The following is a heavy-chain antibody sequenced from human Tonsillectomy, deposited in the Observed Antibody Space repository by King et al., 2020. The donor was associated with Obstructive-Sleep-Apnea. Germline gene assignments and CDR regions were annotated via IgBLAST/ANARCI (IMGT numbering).Heavy chain of an antibody. CDR3: AKQKEDIVVVVAATPPYFDY. J-gene: IGHJ4*02. V-gene: IGHV3-30*18. CDR2: ISYDGSNK. CDR1: GFTFRSYG. D-gene: IGHD2-15*01. Sequence: VQLVESGGGVVQPGRSLRLSCAASGFTFRSYGMHWVRQAPGKGLEWVAVISYDGSNKYYADSVKGRFTISRDNSKNTLYLQMNSLRAEDTAVYYCAKQKEDIVVVVAATPPYFDYWGQGTLVTVSS.